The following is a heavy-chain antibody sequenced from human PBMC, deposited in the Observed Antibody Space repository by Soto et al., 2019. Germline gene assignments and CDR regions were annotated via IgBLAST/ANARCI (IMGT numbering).Heavy chain of an antibody. D-gene: IGHD6-19*01. J-gene: IGHJ4*02. V-gene: IGHV3-21*01. CDR2: ISSSSSYI. Sequence: GGSLRLSCAASGFTFSSYSMNWVRQAPGKGLEWVSSISSSSSYIYYADSVKGRFTISRDNAKNSLYLQMNSLRAEDTAVYYCARDSRRVAVAGTVIDYWGQGTLVTVSS. CDR3: ARDSRRVAVAGTVIDY. CDR1: GFTFSSYS.